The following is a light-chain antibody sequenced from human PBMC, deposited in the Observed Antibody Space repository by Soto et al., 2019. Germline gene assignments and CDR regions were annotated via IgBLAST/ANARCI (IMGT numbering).Light chain of an antibody. Sequence: DIQMTQSPSTLSASVGDRVTITCRASQSISYWLAWYQQKPGKAPKVLIYHASSLESGVPSRFSGSGSGTEFTLTITSLKPEDLATYYCQQYHTYWTFGQGTKVEIK. CDR1: QSISYW. J-gene: IGKJ1*01. CDR2: HAS. CDR3: QQYHTYWT. V-gene: IGKV1-5*01.